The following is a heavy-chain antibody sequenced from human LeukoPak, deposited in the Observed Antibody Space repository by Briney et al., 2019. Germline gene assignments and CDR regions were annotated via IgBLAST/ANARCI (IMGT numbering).Heavy chain of an antibody. Sequence: ASVKVSCKVSGYTLTELSMHWVRQAPGKGLEWMGGFDPEDGETIYAQKFQGRVTMTRDTSTSTVYMELSSLRSEDTAVYYCARGGRDGYNPFDYWGQGTLVTVSS. V-gene: IGHV1-24*01. CDR3: ARGGRDGYNPFDY. D-gene: IGHD5-24*01. CDR1: GYTLTELS. CDR2: FDPEDGET. J-gene: IGHJ4*02.